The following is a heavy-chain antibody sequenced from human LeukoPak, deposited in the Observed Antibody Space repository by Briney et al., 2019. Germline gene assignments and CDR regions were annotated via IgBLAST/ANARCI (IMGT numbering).Heavy chain of an antibody. J-gene: IGHJ4*02. V-gene: IGHV4-38-2*02. CDR3: AMVRGVAYVDY. Sequence: SETLSLTCTVSGYSISSGYYWGWIRQPPGKGLEWIGSIYHSGSTCYNPSLKSRVTISVDTSKNQFSLKLSSVTAADTAVYYCAMVRGVAYVDYWGQGTLVTVSS. D-gene: IGHD3-10*01. CDR2: IYHSGST. CDR1: GYSISSGYY.